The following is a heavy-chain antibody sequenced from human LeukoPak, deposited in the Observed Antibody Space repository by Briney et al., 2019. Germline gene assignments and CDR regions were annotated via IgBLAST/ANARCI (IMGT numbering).Heavy chain of an antibody. Sequence: PSETLSLTCTVSGGSISSYYWSWIRQPAGKGLEWIGRIYTSGSTNYNPSLKSRVTMSVDTSKNQFSLKLTSVTAADTAVYYCARLEHDYDDPGDAFDVWGRGTMVTISS. CDR3: ARLEHDYDDPGDAFDV. D-gene: IGHD4-17*01. CDR2: IYTSGST. CDR1: GGSISSYY. J-gene: IGHJ3*01. V-gene: IGHV4-4*07.